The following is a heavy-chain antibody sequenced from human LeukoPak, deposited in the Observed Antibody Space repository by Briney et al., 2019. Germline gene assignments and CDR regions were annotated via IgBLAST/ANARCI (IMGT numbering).Heavy chain of an antibody. CDR3: ARGGGITIFGVVIYMDV. CDR1: GFTFSSYE. Sequence: PGGSLTLSCAASGFTFSSYEMNWVRHAPGEGLEWVSYISSSGSTIYYADSVKGRFTISRDNAKNSLYLQTNSLRAEDTALYYCARGGGITIFGVVIYMDVWGKGTTVTVSS. J-gene: IGHJ6*03. D-gene: IGHD3-3*01. V-gene: IGHV3-48*03. CDR2: ISSSGSTI.